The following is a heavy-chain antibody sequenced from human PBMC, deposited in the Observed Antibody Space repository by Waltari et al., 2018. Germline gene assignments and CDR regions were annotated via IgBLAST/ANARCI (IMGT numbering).Heavy chain of an antibody. CDR2: IYHSGST. D-gene: IGHD1-7*01. Sequence: QVQLQESGPGLVKPSETLSLTCAVSGYSISSGYYWGWIRPPPGKGLEWIGSIYHSGSTYYNPSLKSRVTISVDTSKNQFSLKLSSVTAADTAVYYCARGDNWNYERGYFQHWGQGTLVTVSS. CDR3: ARGDNWNYERGYFQH. CDR1: GYSISSGYY. J-gene: IGHJ1*01. V-gene: IGHV4-38-2*01.